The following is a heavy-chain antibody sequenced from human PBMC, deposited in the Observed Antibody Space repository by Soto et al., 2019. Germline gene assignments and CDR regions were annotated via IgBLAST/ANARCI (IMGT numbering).Heavy chain of an antibody. CDR3: SYLYFDH. D-gene: IGHD1-26*01. CDR1: GFTFNNAW. CDR2: IKSNIDGGTA. V-gene: IGHV3-15*01. Sequence: EVQVVESGGGLVRPGGSLRLSCATPGFTFNNAWMSWVRQAPGKGLEWVGYIKSNIDGGTADYAAPVKGRFTISRDDSKNMLYLQMNSLKTEDTAVYYCSYLYFDHWGQGTLVAVSS. J-gene: IGHJ4*02.